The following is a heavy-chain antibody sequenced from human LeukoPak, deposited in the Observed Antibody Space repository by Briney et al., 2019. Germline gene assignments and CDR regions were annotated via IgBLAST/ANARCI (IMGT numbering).Heavy chain of an antibody. CDR3: ARDSYSSSWYWEDY. CDR2: INPNSGGT. CDR1: GYTFTGYY. Sequence: ASVKVSCKASGYTFTGYYMHWVRKAPGQGLEWMGRINPNSGGTNYAQKFQGRVTMTRDTSISTAYMELSRLRSDDTAVYYCARDSYSSSWYWEDYWGQGTLVSVSS. V-gene: IGHV1-2*06. J-gene: IGHJ4*02. D-gene: IGHD6-13*01.